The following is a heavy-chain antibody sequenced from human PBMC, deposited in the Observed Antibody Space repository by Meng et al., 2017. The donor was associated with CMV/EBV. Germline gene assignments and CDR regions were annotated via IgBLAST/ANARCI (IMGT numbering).Heavy chain of an antibody. J-gene: IGHJ4*02. D-gene: IGHD1-26*01. CDR1: GGTFSTFA. V-gene: IGHV1-69*12. CDR2: IIPVFETA. Sequence: QVHLVLFAAGVKKAGSQVKVSCNTSGGTFSTFAISWVRQAPGEGLEWMGGIIPVFETANYAERFQDRVTITADDSTTTAYMELSSLRADDTALYFCARGGDSWYSDYWGQGTLVTVSS. CDR3: ARGGDSWYSDY.